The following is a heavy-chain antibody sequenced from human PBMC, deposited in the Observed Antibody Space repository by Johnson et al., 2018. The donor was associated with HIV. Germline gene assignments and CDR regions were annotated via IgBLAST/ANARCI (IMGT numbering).Heavy chain of an antibody. CDR1: GFTFDDYT. Sequence: EVQLVESGGGLVQSGRSLRLSCAASGFTFDDYTMHWVRQAPGKGLEWVSLISWAGGSTYYADSVKGRFTISRDNSENTLYLQMHSLRAEDTALYYCAKGGGQQLAHAFDIWGQGTMVTVSS. CDR2: ISWAGGST. J-gene: IGHJ3*02. CDR3: AKGGGQQLAHAFDI. V-gene: IGHV3-43*01. D-gene: IGHD6-13*01.